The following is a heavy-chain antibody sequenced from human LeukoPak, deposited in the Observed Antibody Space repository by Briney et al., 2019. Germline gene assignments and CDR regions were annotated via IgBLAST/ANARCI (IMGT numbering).Heavy chain of an antibody. V-gene: IGHV4-31*03. CDR2: KYYSGSA. Sequence: SQTLSLTCSVSGVSVSDGRYYWPWLRQHPGKGLGWVGYKYYSGSAKYNPSLKSRLTISIDTSKNQFSLQLSSVTAADTATYYCATPYCSSLSCLDVFNMWGQGTRVTVSS. D-gene: IGHD2-2*01. CDR3: ATPYCSSLSCLDVFNM. CDR1: GVSVSDGRYY. J-gene: IGHJ3*02.